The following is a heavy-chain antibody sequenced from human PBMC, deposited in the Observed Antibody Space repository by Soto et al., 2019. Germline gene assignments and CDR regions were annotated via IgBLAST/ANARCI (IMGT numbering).Heavy chain of an antibody. CDR3: ARDLAGGLSYVLWTGYYHGPLDI. D-gene: IGHD3-3*01. V-gene: IGHV1-18*04. CDR2: ISAYNGNT. Sequence: ASVKVSCKASGYTFTSYGISWVRQAPGQGLEWMGWISAYNGNTNYAQKLQGRVTMTTDTSTSTAYMELRSLRSDDTAVYYCARDLAGGLSYVLWTGYYHGPLDISAQPIMDTVSS. J-gene: IGHJ3*02. CDR1: GYTFTSYG.